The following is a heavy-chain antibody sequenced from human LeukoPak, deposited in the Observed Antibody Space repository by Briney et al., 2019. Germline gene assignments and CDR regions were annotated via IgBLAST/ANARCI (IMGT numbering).Heavy chain of an antibody. CDR2: IYYSGST. V-gene: IGHV4-61*01. CDR1: GGSISSSSYS. J-gene: IGHJ4*02. Sequence: SETLSLTCTVSGGSISSSSYSWTWIRQPPGKGLEWIGYIYYSGSTNYNPSLKSRVTISVDTSKNQFSLKLSSVTAADTAVYYCARVSSSAFDYWGQGTLVTVSS. D-gene: IGHD6-6*01. CDR3: ARVSSSAFDY.